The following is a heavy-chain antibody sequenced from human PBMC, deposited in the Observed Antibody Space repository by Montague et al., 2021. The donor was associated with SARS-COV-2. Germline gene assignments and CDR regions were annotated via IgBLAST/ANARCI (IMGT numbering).Heavy chain of an antibody. D-gene: IGHD1-1*01. V-gene: IGHV3-15*01. CDR1: GLTVRDAW. Sequence: SLRLSCAASGLTVRDAWMHWVRQGPGKGLEWIGRLTRVTNGGTTSYAAPVAGRFIISRDDSTNTLYLQMNSLKTEDTGMYFCLNDAHWGQGTLVTVSS. CDR2: LTRVTNGGTT. J-gene: IGHJ4*02. CDR3: LNDAH.